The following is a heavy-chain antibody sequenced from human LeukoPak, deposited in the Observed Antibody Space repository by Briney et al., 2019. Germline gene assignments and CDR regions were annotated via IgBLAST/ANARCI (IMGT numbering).Heavy chain of an antibody. CDR1: GFTFSSYG. CDR3: ARDMAVAGIDY. Sequence: GGSLRLSCAASGFTFSSYGMHWVRQAPGKGLEWVAVISYDGSNKYYADSVKGRFTISRDNAKNTLYLQMNTLRAEDTAVYYCARDMAVAGIDYWGQGTLVTVSS. CDR2: ISYDGSNK. V-gene: IGHV3-30*03. D-gene: IGHD6-19*01. J-gene: IGHJ4*02.